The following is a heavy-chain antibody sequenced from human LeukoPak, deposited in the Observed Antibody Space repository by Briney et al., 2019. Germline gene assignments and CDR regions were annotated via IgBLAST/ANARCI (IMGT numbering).Heavy chain of an antibody. D-gene: IGHD2-2*02. CDR3: ARNSWCSSTSCYTFDY. V-gene: IGHV3-15*01. CDR2: LKSQTDGGTT. J-gene: IGHJ4*02. CDR1: GYTFSKAW. Sequence: GGSLSLSCAASGYTFSKAWMSWVRQAPGKGLEWGGRLKSQTDGGTTDYAAPVKGRFTISRDDSKNTVYLQMNSLRAEDTAVYYCARNSWCSSTSCYTFDYWGQGTLVTVSS.